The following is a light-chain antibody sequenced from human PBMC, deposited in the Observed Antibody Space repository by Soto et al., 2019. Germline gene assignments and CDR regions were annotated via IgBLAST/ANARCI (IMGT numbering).Light chain of an antibody. CDR2: DAS. J-gene: IGKJ1*01. V-gene: IGKV3-11*01. CDR1: QSVGTF. Sequence: EIVLTQSPATLSLSPGERATLSCRASQSVGTFVAWYQQKPGQAPRLLIYDASNRAAGIPARFSGSGSGTDFTLTISRLEPEDFAVYYCQQCNSGPQWTFGPGTKVDIK. CDR3: QQCNSGPQWT.